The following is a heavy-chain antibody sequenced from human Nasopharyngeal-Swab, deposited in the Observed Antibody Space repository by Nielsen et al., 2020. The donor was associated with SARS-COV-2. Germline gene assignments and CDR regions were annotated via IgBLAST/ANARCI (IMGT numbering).Heavy chain of an antibody. V-gene: IGHV1-3*01. CDR3: AADSTRDDYGGNGVDYFDY. J-gene: IGHJ4*02. D-gene: IGHD4-23*01. CDR1: GYTFTSYA. CDR2: INAGNGNT. Sequence: ASVKVSCKASGYTFTSYAMHWVRQAPGQRLEWMGWINAGNGNTKYSQKFQGRVTITADESTSTAYMELSSLRSEDTAVYYCAADSTRDDYGGNGVDYFDYWGQGTLVTVSS.